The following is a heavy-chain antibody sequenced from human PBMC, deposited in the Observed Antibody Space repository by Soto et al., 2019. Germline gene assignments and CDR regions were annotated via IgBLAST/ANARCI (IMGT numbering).Heavy chain of an antibody. J-gene: IGHJ4*02. Sequence: PGGSLRLSCAASGFTFSSYAMHWVRQAPGKGLEWVAVISYDGSNKYYADSVKGRFTISRDNSKNTLYLQMNSLRAEDTAVYYCARDRNYYDSSGYPQGLDYWGQGTLVTVSS. D-gene: IGHD3-22*01. V-gene: IGHV3-30-3*01. CDR2: ISYDGSNK. CDR3: ARDRNYYDSSGYPQGLDY. CDR1: GFTFSSYA.